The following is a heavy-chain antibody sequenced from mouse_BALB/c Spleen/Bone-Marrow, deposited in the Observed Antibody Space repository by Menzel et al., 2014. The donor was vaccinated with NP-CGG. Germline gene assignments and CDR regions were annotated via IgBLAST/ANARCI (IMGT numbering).Heavy chain of an antibody. CDR3: ASPSDGNPFAY. CDR2: IDPSDSET. CDR1: GYSFXSYW. V-gene: IGHV1S126*01. J-gene: IGHJ3*01. D-gene: IGHD2-1*01. Sequence: VHLVESGPQLVRPGASVKISCKASGYSFXSYWMHWVKQGPGQGLEWIGMIDPSDSETRLNQKFKDKATLTVDKSSSTAYMQLSSPTSEDSAVYYCASPSDGNPFAYWGQGTLVTVSA.